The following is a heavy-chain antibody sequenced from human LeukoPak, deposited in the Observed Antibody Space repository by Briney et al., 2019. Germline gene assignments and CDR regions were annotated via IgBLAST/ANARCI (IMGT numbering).Heavy chain of an antibody. Sequence: GGSLRLSCAASGFTFSSYAMSWVRQAPGEGLEWVSAISGSGGSTYYADSVKGRFTTSRDNSKNTLYLQMNSLRAEDTAVYYCAKAKGLTIFGVVMLFDYWGQGTLVTVSS. CDR1: GFTFSSYA. V-gene: IGHV3-23*01. J-gene: IGHJ4*02. CDR3: AKAKGLTIFGVVMLFDY. D-gene: IGHD3-3*01. CDR2: ISGSGGST.